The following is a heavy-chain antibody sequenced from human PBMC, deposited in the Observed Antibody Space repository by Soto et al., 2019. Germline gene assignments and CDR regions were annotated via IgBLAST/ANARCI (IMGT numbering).Heavy chain of an antibody. CDR1: GYIFTNYG. J-gene: IGHJ4*02. Sequence: ASVKVSCKASGYIFTNYGVTWVRQAPGQGLEWMGWISYNGNTNYAQKLQGRVTMTTDTSTSTAYMELRGLRSDDTAVYYCARVEDYFDSSGYAHWGQGTQVTVSS. D-gene: IGHD3-22*01. CDR2: ISYNGNT. V-gene: IGHV1-18*01. CDR3: ARVEDYFDSSGYAH.